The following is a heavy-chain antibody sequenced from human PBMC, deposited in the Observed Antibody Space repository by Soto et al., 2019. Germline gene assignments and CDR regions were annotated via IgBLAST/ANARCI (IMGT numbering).Heavy chain of an antibody. J-gene: IGHJ4*02. Sequence: SSETLSLTCPVSGFSISSGDYYWSWIRQPPGKGLEWIGYIYYSGSTYYNPSLKSRVTISVDTSKNQFSLKLSSVTAADTAVYYCARWTTISYGDYWGQGTLVTVSS. V-gene: IGHV4-30-4*01. D-gene: IGHD5-18*01. CDR1: GFSISSGDYY. CDR3: ARWTTISYGDY. CDR2: IYYSGST.